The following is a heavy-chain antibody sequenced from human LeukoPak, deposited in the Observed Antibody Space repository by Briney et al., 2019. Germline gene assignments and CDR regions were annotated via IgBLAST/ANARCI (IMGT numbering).Heavy chain of an antibody. V-gene: IGHV3-11*04. J-gene: IGHJ3*02. CDR3: ARALHDASRSYYDDAFDI. D-gene: IGHD3-3*01. CDR1: GFTFRDYY. Sequence: PGGSLRLSCAASGFTFRDYYMSWIRLAPGQGLEWGSYISSIGSTIYYADSVKGRFTISRDNGKNSLYLQMNTLRAEDTAVYYCARALHDASRSYYDDAFDIWGQGTMVTVSS. CDR2: ISSIGSTI.